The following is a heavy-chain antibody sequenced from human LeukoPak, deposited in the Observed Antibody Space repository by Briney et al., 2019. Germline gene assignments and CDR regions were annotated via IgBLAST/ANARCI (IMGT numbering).Heavy chain of an antibody. CDR3: TRCSGGSCYNLGGAFDI. CDR2: INSDGSST. CDR1: GFTFSSYW. V-gene: IGHV3-74*01. J-gene: IGHJ3*02. Sequence: GGSLRLSCAASGFTFSSYWMHWVRQAPGKGLVWVSRINSDGSSTSYADSVKGRFTISRDNAKNTLYLQMNSLRAEDTAVYYCTRCSGGSCYNLGGAFDIWGQGTMVTVSS. D-gene: IGHD2-15*01.